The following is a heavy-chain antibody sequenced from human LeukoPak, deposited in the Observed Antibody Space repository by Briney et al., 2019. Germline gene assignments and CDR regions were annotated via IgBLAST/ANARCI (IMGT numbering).Heavy chain of an antibody. CDR1: GGSINSGSYY. V-gene: IGHV4-61*09. D-gene: IGHD3-22*01. CDR3: ARENSYYDSSGYYYGSGYFDY. CDR2: FYISGHT. Sequence: SQTLSLTCTVSGGSINSGSYYWSWIRQPAGKGLEWIGHFYISGHTTYNPSLKSRVAISVDTSKNQFSLKMNSVTAADTAVYYCARENSYYDSSGYYYGSGYFDYWGQGTLVTVSS. J-gene: IGHJ4*02.